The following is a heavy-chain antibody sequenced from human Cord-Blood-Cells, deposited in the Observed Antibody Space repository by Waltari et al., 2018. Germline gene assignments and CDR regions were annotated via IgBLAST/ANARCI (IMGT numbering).Heavy chain of an antibody. CDR3: ARHYYDSSGYYFDY. J-gene: IGHJ4*02. Sequence: QVQLVQSGAEVKKPGASVKVSCKASGYTFTSYAMHRVRQAPGKRLEWMGWINAGNGNTKYSQKFQGRVTITRDTSASTAYMELSSMRSEDTAVYYCARHYYDSSGYYFDYWGQGTLVTVSS. CDR1: GYTFTSYA. D-gene: IGHD3-22*01. CDR2: INAGNGNT. V-gene: IGHV1-3*01.